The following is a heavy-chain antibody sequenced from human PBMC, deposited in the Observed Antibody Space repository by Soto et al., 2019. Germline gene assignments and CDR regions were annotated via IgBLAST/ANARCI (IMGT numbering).Heavy chain of an antibody. CDR2: IYYSGST. Sequence: PSETLSLTCTVSGGSISSYYWSWIRQPPGKGLEWIGYIYYSGSTNYNPSLKSRVTISVDTSKNQFSLKLSSVTAADTAVYYCARGTTYYYDSSAYFDYWGQGTLVTV. V-gene: IGHV4-59*01. CDR3: ARGTTYYYDSSAYFDY. D-gene: IGHD3-22*01. CDR1: GGSISSYY. J-gene: IGHJ4*02.